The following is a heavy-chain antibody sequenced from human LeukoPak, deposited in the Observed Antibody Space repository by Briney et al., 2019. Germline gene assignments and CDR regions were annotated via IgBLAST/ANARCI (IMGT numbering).Heavy chain of an antibody. CDR3: ARAGGVKTAALDLDY. V-gene: IGHV4-38-2*02. Sequence: ETLSLTCTVSGYSISSGYYWGWIRQPPGKGLEWIANIYHNGITYYNPSLKSRVTISRDTSKNQFSLKLTSVTTADTAVYYCARAGGVKTAALDLDYWGQGTLVTVSS. D-gene: IGHD6-25*01. CDR1: GYSISSGYY. J-gene: IGHJ4*02. CDR2: IYHNGIT.